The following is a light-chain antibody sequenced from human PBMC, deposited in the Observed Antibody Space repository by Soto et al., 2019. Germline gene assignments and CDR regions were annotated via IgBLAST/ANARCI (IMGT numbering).Light chain of an antibody. CDR2: AAS. Sequence: IQLTQSPSALSASVGDRFTITCRGSQGINSYLTWYQQKPGKAPKLLIYAASTLQSGVPSRFSGSGSGTDFTLTISSLQPEDFATYHCQQLNSYHFTFGGGTKVDIK. J-gene: IGKJ4*01. V-gene: IGKV1-9*01. CDR3: QQLNSYHFT. CDR1: QGINSY.